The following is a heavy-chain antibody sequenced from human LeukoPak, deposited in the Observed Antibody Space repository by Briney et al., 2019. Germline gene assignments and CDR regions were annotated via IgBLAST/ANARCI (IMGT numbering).Heavy chain of an antibody. CDR3: AKEDRLRTIDY. D-gene: IGHD4-17*01. V-gene: IGHV3-23*01. J-gene: IGHJ4*02. Sequence: GGSLRLSCAASGFTFGSYAVSWVRQAPEKGLEWVSAIDGSGDNTYYADSVKGRFTISRDNSKNTLYLQMNSLRAEDTAVYYCAKEDRLRTIDYWGQGTLVTVSS. CDR2: IDGSGDNT. CDR1: GFTFGSYA.